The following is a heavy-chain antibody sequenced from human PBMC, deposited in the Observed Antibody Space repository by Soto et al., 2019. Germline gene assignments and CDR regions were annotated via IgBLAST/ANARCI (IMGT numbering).Heavy chain of an antibody. CDR1: GITFRSYW. D-gene: IGHD6-13*01. Sequence: EVQLVESGGGLVQPGGSLRLSCAVSGITFRSYWMHWIRQAPGKGLVWVSHINSDASIISYADSVKGRFTISRDNARNTLYLQMNSLRVDDTAIYYCASDAAAGLKFWGQGTLVTVSS. CDR3: ASDAAAGLKF. J-gene: IGHJ4*02. V-gene: IGHV3-74*01. CDR2: INSDASII.